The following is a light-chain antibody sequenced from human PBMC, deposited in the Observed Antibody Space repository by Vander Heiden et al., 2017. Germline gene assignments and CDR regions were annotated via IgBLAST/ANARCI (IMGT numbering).Light chain of an antibody. V-gene: IGLV1-47*01. CDR2: RNT. J-gene: IGLJ2*01. CDR1: TSNIGSNY. CDR3: AAWDDSLTGRVV. Sequence: QSVLTQPPSASGTPGQRDTISCSGSTSNIGSNYVYWYQQVPGTAPKLLIFRNTQRPSGVPDRFSGSKSGTSASLAISGLRSEDEADYYCAAWDDSLTGRVVFGGGTKLTVL.